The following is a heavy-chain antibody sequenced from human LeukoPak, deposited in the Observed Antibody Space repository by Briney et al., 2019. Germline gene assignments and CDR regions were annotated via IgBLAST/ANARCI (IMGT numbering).Heavy chain of an antibody. V-gene: IGHV3-74*01. CDR2: INGDGSRI. CDR1: GFTFSSHW. CDR3: ARDALGGRTKFDS. J-gene: IGHJ4*01. Sequence: SGGSLRLSCVASGFTFSSHWMHWVRQVPGKGLMWVSRINGDGSRIHYGDSVKGRFTISRDNAENTLYLQMTSLRGDDTAIYFCARDALGGRTKFDSWGHGSLVTVSS. D-gene: IGHD3-16*01.